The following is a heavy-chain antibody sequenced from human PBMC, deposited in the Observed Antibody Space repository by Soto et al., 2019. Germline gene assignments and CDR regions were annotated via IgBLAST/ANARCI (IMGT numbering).Heavy chain of an antibody. Sequence: SETLSLTCAVYGGSFSGYSWSWIRQPPGKGLEWIAEINHRGTTNYNPSLKSRVTISVDTTKNQFSLKLSSVTAADTAVYYCARPLSYDFWSGYFLEQYFQHWGKGTLVTVSS. V-gene: IGHV4-34*01. CDR2: INHRGTT. D-gene: IGHD3-3*01. J-gene: IGHJ1*01. CDR1: GGSFSGYS. CDR3: ARPLSYDFWSGYFLEQYFQH.